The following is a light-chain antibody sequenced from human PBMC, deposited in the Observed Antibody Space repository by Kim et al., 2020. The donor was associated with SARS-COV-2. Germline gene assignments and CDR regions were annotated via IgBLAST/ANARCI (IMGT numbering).Light chain of an antibody. CDR3: QAWDTTTAVV. J-gene: IGLJ3*02. V-gene: IGLV3-1*01. CDR1: NLGETY. Sequence: SYELTQPPSVSVSPGQTANITCSGDNLGETYVSWYQQKPGQSPAVVIYHDIKRPSGIPERCSGANSGNSATLTISGTQAMDEADYYCQAWDTTTAVVFGGGTQLTVL. CDR2: HDI.